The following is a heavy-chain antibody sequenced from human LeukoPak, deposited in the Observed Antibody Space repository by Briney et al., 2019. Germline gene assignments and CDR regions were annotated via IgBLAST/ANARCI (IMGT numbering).Heavy chain of an antibody. Sequence: GGSLRLSCAASGFTFSSYSMNWVRQAPGKGLEWVSSISSSSSYIYYADSVKGRFTISRDNAKNSLYLQMNSLRAEDTAVYYCARRAGAYSHPYDYWGQGTLVTVSS. J-gene: IGHJ4*02. CDR3: ARRAGAYSHPYDY. V-gene: IGHV3-21*04. D-gene: IGHD4/OR15-4a*01. CDR2: ISSSSSYI. CDR1: GFTFSSYS.